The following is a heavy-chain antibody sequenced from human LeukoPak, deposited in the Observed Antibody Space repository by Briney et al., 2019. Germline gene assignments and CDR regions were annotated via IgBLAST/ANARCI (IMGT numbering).Heavy chain of an antibody. CDR1: GCTFTSYG. D-gene: IGHD3-10*01. J-gene: IGHJ5*02. V-gene: IGHV1-18*01. CDR2: ISAYNGNT. CDR3: ARLIRFGELWAGIDP. Sequence: ASVKVSCKASGCTFTSYGISWVRQAPGQGLEWMGWISAYNGNTNYAQKLQGRVTMTTDTSTSTAFMELRSLRSDDTAVYYCARLIRFGELWAGIDPWGQGTLVTVSS.